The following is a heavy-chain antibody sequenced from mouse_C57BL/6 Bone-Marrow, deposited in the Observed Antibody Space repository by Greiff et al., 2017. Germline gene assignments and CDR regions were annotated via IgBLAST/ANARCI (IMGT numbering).Heavy chain of an antibody. CDR2: IYPSDSET. CDR1: GYTFTSYW. V-gene: IGHV1-61*01. D-gene: IGHD1-1*01. Sequence: QVQLKQPGAELVRPGSSVKLSCKASGYTFTSYWMDWVKQRPGQGLEWIGNIYPSDSETHYNQKFKDKATLTVDKSSSTAYMQLSSLPSEDSAVYYCARGYYGSSYPHYWGQGTTLTVSS. J-gene: IGHJ2*01. CDR3: ARGYYGSSYPHY.